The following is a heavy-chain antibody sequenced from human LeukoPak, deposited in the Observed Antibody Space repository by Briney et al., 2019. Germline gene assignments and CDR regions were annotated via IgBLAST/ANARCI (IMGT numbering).Heavy chain of an antibody. CDR1: GYSFTSYW. D-gene: IGHD3-22*01. CDR3: ARNYYDSSGYDDAFDI. Sequence: GESLKISCKGSGYSFTSYWIGWVRQMPGEGLEWMGIIYPGDSDTRYSPSFQGQVTISADKSISTAYLQWSSLRAEDTAVYYCARNYYDSSGYDDAFDIWGQGTMVTVSS. V-gene: IGHV5-51*01. J-gene: IGHJ3*02. CDR2: IYPGDSDT.